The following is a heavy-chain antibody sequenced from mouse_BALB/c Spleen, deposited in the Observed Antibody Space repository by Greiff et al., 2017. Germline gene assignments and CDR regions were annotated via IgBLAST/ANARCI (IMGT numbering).Heavy chain of an antibody. CDR1: GFTFSSYG. J-gene: IGHJ2*01. D-gene: IGHD2-12*01. CDR3: ASGGSYDVFDY. Sequence: EVKLVESGAGLVQPGRSLKISCAASGFTFSSYGVSWVRQTPDKRLELVATINSNGGSTYYPDSVKGRFTISRDNTKNTLYLLISSLKSEDTAMYYWASGGSYDVFDYWGQGTTLTVSS. CDR2: INSNGGST. V-gene: IGHV5-6-3*01.